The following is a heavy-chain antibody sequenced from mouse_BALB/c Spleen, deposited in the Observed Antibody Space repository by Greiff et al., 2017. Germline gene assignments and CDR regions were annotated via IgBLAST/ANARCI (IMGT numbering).Heavy chain of an antibody. V-gene: IGHV1-18*01. Sequence: EVQLQESGPELVKPGASVKISCKTSGYTFTEYTMHWVKQSHGKSLEWIGGINPNNGGTSYNQKFKGKATLTVDKSSSTAYMELRSLTSEDSAVYYCARRGNYSPHYYAMDYWGQGTSVTVSS. CDR1: GYTFTEYT. J-gene: IGHJ4*01. CDR3: ARRGNYSPHYYAMDY. D-gene: IGHD2-12*01. CDR2: INPNNGGT.